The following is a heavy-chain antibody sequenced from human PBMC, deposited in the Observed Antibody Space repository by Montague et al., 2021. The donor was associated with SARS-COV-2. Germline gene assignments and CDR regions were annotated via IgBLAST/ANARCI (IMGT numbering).Heavy chain of an antibody. V-gene: IGHV4-39*02. CDR2: IYYTGNT. D-gene: IGHD3-22*01. CDR3: ARLKRYFDSSGSPSAFDF. Sequence: SETLSLTCTVSGGSITNNIDYWPWIRQRPGKGLEWFGSIYYTGNTYYNPSLKSRVTISVVTSKNHFTLKLSSVTAAETAVYYCARLKRYFDSSGSPSAFDFWGQGTKVTVSS. CDR1: GGSITNNIDY. J-gene: IGHJ3*01.